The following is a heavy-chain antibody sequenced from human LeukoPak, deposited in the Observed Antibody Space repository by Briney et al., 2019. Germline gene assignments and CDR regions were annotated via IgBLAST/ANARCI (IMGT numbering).Heavy chain of an antibody. J-gene: IGHJ4*02. CDR3: ARPHGDCSSTSCYAGDLAFDY. Sequence: ASVKVSCKASGYTFTNFDINWVRQATGQGLEWMGWMNPKTGNTGSAQKLQSRVTITGNTSISTAYMELSSLRSEDTAVYYCARPHGDCSSTSCYAGDLAFDYWGQGTLVTVSS. V-gene: IGHV1-8*01. CDR1: GYTFTNFD. D-gene: IGHD2-2*01. CDR2: MNPKTGNT.